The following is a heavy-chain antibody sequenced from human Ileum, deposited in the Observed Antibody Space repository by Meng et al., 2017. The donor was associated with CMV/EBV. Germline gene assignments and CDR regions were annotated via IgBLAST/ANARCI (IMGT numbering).Heavy chain of an antibody. Sequence: QGQLVQAGAEVKKPGASVNVSCTTSGFTFSGYYIHWVRQAPGQGLEWMGWINSKNDGTNYARKFQGRVTMTRETSISTAHMELSGLMSDDTAVYYCVRSSGWSRFDYWGQGTLVTVSS. CDR3: VRSSGWSRFDY. CDR2: INSKNDGT. CDR1: GFTFSGYY. D-gene: IGHD6-19*01. J-gene: IGHJ4*02. V-gene: IGHV1-2*02.